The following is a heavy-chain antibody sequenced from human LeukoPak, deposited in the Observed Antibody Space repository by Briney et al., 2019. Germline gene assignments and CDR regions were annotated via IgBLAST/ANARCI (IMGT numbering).Heavy chain of an antibody. CDR2: IRYDGSNK. J-gene: IGHJ4*02. V-gene: IGHV3-30*02. CDR1: GFTFSSYG. CDR3: AKGLPPIVATITSDY. D-gene: IGHD5-12*01. Sequence: GGSLRLSCAAPGFTFSSYGMHWVRQAPGKGLEWVAFIRYDGSNKYYADSVKGRFTISRDNSKNTLYLQMNSLRAEDTAVYYCAKGLPPIVATITSDYWGQGTLVTVSS.